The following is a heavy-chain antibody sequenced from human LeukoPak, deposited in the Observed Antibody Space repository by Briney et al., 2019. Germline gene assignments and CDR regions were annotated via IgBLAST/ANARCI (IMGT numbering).Heavy chain of an antibody. Sequence: SETLSLTCAVYGGSFSGYYWSWIRQPPGKGLEWIGEINHSGSTNYNPSLKSRVTISVDTSKNQFPLKLSSVTAADTAVYYCARLAPRYYYDSSGYYDWGQGTLVTVSS. V-gene: IGHV4-34*01. D-gene: IGHD3-22*01. CDR1: GGSFSGYY. CDR3: ARLAPRYYYDSSGYYD. J-gene: IGHJ4*02. CDR2: INHSGST.